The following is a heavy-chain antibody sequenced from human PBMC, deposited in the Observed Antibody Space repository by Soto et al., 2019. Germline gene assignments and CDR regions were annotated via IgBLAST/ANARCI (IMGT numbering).Heavy chain of an antibody. V-gene: IGHV3-30*18. D-gene: IGHD3-16*01. J-gene: IGHJ4*02. CDR2: ISYDGTNK. CDR3: AKGPQERGFDY. Sequence: QVQLVESGGGVVQPGRSLRLSCAASGFTFSSYGMHWVRQAPGKGLGWVAVISYDGTNKYYADSVKGRFTISRDNSKNTLYLQMNSLRAEDTALYYWAKGPQERGFDYWGRGTLVTVSS. CDR1: GFTFSSYG.